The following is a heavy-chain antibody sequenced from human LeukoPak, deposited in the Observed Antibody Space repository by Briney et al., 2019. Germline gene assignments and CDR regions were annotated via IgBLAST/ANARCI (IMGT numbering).Heavy chain of an antibody. V-gene: IGHV3-30*02. CDR2: IRYDGSNK. J-gene: IGHJ4*02. Sequence: PGGSLRLPCAASGFTFSSYGMHWVRQAPGKGLEWVAFIRYDGSNKYYADSVKGRFTISRDNSKNTLYLQMNSLRAEDTAVYYCAKDKDYVWGSYRSYYFDYWGQGTLVTVSS. CDR1: GFTFSSYG. CDR3: AKDKDYVWGSYRSYYFDY. D-gene: IGHD3-16*02.